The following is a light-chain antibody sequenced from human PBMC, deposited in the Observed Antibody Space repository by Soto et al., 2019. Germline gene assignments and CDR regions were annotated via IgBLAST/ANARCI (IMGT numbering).Light chain of an antibody. V-gene: IGKV3-15*01. CDR2: GAS. Sequence: EIVMTQSPATLSVSRGERATLSCRANQAISSNLAWYQQKPGQAPRLLIYGASTRATGIPDRFSGSGSGTEFTLTISSLQSEDFAVYYCQQYGSPLTFGGGTKVEIK. CDR3: QQYGSPLT. CDR1: QAISSN. J-gene: IGKJ4*01.